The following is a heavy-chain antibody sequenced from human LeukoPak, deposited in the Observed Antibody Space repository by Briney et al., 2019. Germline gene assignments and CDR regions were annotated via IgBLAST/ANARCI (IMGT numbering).Heavy chain of an antibody. Sequence: SETLSLTCAVSGGSLSSSNWWSWVRQPPGKGLEWIGEIYHSGSTNYNPSLKSRVTISVDKSKNQFSLKLSSVTAADTAVYYCARGNIAVAGLFDYWGQGTLVTVSS. CDR2: IYHSGST. CDR3: ARGNIAVAGLFDY. V-gene: IGHV4-4*02. CDR1: GGSLSSSNW. J-gene: IGHJ4*02. D-gene: IGHD6-19*01.